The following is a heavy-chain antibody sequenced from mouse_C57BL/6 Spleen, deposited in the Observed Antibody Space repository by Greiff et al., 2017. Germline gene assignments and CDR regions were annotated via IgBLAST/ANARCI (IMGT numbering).Heavy chain of an antibody. CDR2: ISYDGSN. D-gene: IGHD2-3*01. V-gene: IGHV3-6*01. CDR3: ARDEDDGYYDFAY. CDR1: GYSITSGYY. J-gene: IGHJ3*01. Sequence: ESGPGLVKPSQSLSLTCSVTGYSITSGYYWNWIRQFPGNKLEWMGYISYDGSNNYNPSLKNRISITRDTSKNQFFLKLNSVTTEDTATYYCARDEDDGYYDFAYWGQGTLVTVSA.